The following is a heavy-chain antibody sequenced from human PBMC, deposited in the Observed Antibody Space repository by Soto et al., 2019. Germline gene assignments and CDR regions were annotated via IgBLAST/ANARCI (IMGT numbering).Heavy chain of an antibody. CDR2: MYHSGST. CDR1: GGSISSGGYS. D-gene: IGHD2-2*01. J-gene: IGHJ4*02. Sequence: TLSLTCAVSGGSISSGGYSWSWIRQPPGKGLEWIGYMYHSGSTYYNPSLKSRVTISIDRSKNQFSLKLSSVTAADTAVYYCARIPDYWYQGILVTLSS. V-gene: IGHV4-30-2*01. CDR3: ARIPDY.